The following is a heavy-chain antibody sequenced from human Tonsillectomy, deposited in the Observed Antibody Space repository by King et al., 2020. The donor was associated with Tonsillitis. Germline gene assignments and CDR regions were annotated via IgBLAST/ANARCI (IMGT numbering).Heavy chain of an antibody. CDR1: GFTVSSNY. J-gene: IGHJ6*02. Sequence: MQLVQSGGGLVQPGGSLRLSCAASGFTVSSNYMSWVRQAPGKGLEWVSVIYSGGSTYYADSVKGRFTISRDNSKNTLYLQMNSLRAEDTAVYYCARDSSGSGGGMDVWGQGATVTVSS. D-gene: IGHD1-26*01. CDR2: IYSGGST. CDR3: ARDSSGSGGGMDV. V-gene: IGHV3-66*01.